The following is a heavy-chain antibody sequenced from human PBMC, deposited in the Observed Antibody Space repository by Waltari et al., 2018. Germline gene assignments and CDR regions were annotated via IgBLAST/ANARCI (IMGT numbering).Heavy chain of an antibody. Sequence: EVQLVESGGGLVQPGRSLRLSCAASGFTFDDYAMHWVRQAPGKGLEGVSGISWNRGSIGYADAVKGRFTISRDNAKNSLYLQINSLRAEDTALYYCAKRAYDSSGPLDYWGQGTLVTVSS. D-gene: IGHD3-22*01. CDR3: AKRAYDSSGPLDY. V-gene: IGHV3-9*01. CDR1: GFTFDDYA. CDR2: ISWNRGSI. J-gene: IGHJ4*02.